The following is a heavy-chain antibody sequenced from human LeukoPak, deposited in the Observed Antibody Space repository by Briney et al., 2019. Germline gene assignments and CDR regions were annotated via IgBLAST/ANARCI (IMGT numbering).Heavy chain of an antibody. J-gene: IGHJ4*02. CDR3: ARGCRFSRSCPYDY. D-gene: IGHD6-6*01. CDR2: ISPAGSSI. CDR1: GFIYNDFSDFY. V-gene: IGHV3-11*01. Sequence: GGSLRLSCAVSGFIYNDFSDFYMTWIRQTPGKGLEWVSDISPAGSSIYYADSVKGRFTISRDNAKNSVFLQMNNLRVEDTAVFYCARGCRFSRSCPYDYWGQGILVTVSS.